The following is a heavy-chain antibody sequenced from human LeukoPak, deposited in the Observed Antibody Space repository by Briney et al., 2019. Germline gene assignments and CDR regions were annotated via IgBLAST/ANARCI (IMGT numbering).Heavy chain of an antibody. Sequence: GGSLRLSCGASGFTFSSYAMAWVRQAPGKGLEWVSAIRGTGSSTYYADSVKGRFTISRDNSKSTLYLQMNSLRAEDTALYYCAKDCNGGNCYIDYWGQGTLVTVAS. CDR3: AKDCNGGNCYIDY. D-gene: IGHD2-15*01. CDR1: GFTFSSYA. J-gene: IGHJ4*02. V-gene: IGHV3-23*01. CDR2: IRGTGSST.